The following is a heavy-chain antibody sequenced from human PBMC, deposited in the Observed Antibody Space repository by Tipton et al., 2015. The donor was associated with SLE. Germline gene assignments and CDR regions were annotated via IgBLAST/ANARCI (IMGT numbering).Heavy chain of an antibody. CDR2: IFYTGST. D-gene: IGHD5-12*01. J-gene: IGHJ4*02. V-gene: IGHV4-39*07. CDR1: DGSIRSTNYY. Sequence: TLSLTCTVSDGSIRSTNYYWGWIRQPPGKGLEWIGSIFYTGSTYYNPSLKSRVSFSIDTSKHQFSLKLNSVTAADTAVYYCARRHYSGPFDSWGQGSLVTFSS. CDR3: ARRHYSGPFDS.